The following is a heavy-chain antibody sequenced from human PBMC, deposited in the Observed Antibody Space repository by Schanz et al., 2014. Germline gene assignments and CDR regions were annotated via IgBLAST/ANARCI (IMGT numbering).Heavy chain of an antibody. CDR1: GFTFSSYA. Sequence: EVHLLDSGGGLVQPGGSLRLSCAASGFTFSSYAMTWVRQAPGKGLEWVSFVHPGGSTYYPDSVKGRFTISRDNSKNTVYIQMNSLRAEDTAVYYCARGGPAYYFDDWGQGTLVTVSS. CDR2: VHPGGST. CDR3: ARGGPAYYFDD. J-gene: IGHJ4*02. V-gene: IGHV3-66*01.